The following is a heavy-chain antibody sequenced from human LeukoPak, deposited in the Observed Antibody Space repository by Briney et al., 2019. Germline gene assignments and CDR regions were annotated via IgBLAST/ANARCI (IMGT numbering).Heavy chain of an antibody. J-gene: IGHJ4*02. CDR1: GFTFSSYN. Sequence: GGSLRLSCAASGFTFSSYNMNWVRQAPGKGLGWVSYISSGSGTINYGDSVKGRFTISRDNTKNSLFLQMNSLRAEDTAVYYCAKPYWSGGSCYWFSAFDYWGQGTLVTVSS. CDR2: ISSGSGTI. CDR3: AKPYWSGGSCYWFSAFDY. V-gene: IGHV3-48*04. D-gene: IGHD2-15*01.